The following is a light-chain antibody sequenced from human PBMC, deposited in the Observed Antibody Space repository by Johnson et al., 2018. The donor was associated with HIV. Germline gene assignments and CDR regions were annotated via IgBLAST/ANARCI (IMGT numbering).Light chain of an antibody. J-gene: IGLJ1*01. CDR3: GPWDTGQTAFFV. V-gene: IGLV1-51*01. CDR1: SSNIGSNY. Sequence: QSILTQPPSVSAAPGQTVTISCSGSSSNIGSNYVSWYQQVPGTAPKLLIFDTYQRPSGIPDRFSGSKSDTSATLAIPGLQTGDEADYFCGPWDTGQTAFFVFGTGTKVTV. CDR2: DTY.